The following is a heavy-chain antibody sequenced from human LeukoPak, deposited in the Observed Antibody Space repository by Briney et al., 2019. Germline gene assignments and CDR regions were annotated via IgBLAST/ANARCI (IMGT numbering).Heavy chain of an antibody. J-gene: IGHJ5*02. Sequence: GGSLRLSCAASELSVSGNCMSWVRQAPGKGLEWVSTLYSIGSTYYADSVKGRFTISRDNSKNTLSLQMNSLRAEDTAVYYCARGQSYYYDSSGDNWFDPWGQGTLVTVSS. CDR1: ELSVSGNC. CDR3: ARGQSYYYDSSGDNWFDP. D-gene: IGHD3-22*01. CDR2: LYSIGST. V-gene: IGHV3-53*01.